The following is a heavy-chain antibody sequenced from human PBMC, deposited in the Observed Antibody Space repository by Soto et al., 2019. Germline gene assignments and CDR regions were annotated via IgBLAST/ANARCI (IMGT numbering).Heavy chain of an antibody. CDR3: ARALYFYGSSGYYLDAFGF. V-gene: IGHV4-30-4*01. J-gene: IGHJ3*01. CDR2: IYYSGSP. CDR1: GGSISTGAYY. Sequence: QVQLQESGPGLVKPSQTLSLTCTVSGGSISTGAYYWSWIRQPPGKGLEWIGYIYYSGSPYYSPSLKSRVAMSVGMSENQFSLRLSSVTSADPAVYYCARALYFYGSSGYYLDAFGFRGQGTMVTVSS. D-gene: IGHD3-22*01.